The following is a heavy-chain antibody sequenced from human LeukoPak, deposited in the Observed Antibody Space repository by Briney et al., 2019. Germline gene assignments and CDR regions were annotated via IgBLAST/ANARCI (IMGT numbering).Heavy chain of an antibody. CDR2: IYYSGST. CDR3: ARAPYDYGDYYYYYYYMDV. D-gene: IGHD4-17*01. Sequence: PSETLSLTCTVSGGSISIYYWSWIRQPPGKGLEWIGYIYYSGSTNYNPSLKSRVTISVDTSKNQFSLKLSSVTAADTAVYYCARAPYDYGDYYYYYYYMDVWGKGTTVTVSS. V-gene: IGHV4-59*01. J-gene: IGHJ6*03. CDR1: GGSISIYY.